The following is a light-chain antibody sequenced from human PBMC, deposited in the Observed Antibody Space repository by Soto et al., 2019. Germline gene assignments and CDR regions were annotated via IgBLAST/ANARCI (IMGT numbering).Light chain of an antibody. CDR3: SSYGGTNSLKV. CDR2: GNS. V-gene: IGLV1-40*01. Sequence: QAVLTQPPSVSGAPGQRVTISCTGSSSNIGAGYDVHWYQQLPGTAPKLLIYGNSNRPSGVPDRFSGSKSGNTASLTVSGLQAEDEADYYCSSYGGTNSLKVFGGGTKLTVL. CDR1: SSNIGAGYD. J-gene: IGLJ2*01.